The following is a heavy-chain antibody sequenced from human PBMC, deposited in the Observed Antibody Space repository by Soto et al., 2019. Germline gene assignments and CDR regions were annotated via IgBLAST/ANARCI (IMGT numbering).Heavy chain of an antibody. CDR2: ISYDGSNK. CDR3: ARVLRFLESDFDY. CDR1: GFTFSSYA. V-gene: IGHV3-30-3*01. Sequence: QVQLVESGGGVVQPGRSLRLSCAASGFTFSSYAMHWVRQAPGKGLEWVAVISYDGSNKYYADSVKGRFTISRDNSKNTLYLQMNSLRAEDTAVYYCARVLRFLESDFDYWGQGTLVTVSS. J-gene: IGHJ4*02. D-gene: IGHD3-3*01.